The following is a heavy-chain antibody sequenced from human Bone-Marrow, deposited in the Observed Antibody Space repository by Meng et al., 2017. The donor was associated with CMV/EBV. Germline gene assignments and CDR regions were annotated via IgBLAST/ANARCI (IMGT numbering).Heavy chain of an antibody. CDR3: ARAIAARSNYYYYYGVDV. CDR2: IIPILGIA. J-gene: IGHJ6*02. V-gene: IGHV1-69*10. Sequence: SVKVSCKASGGTFSSYAISWVRQAPGQGLEWMGGIIPILGIANYAQKFQGRVTITADKSTSTAYMELSSLRSEDTAVYYCARAIAARSNYYYYYGVDVWGQGTTVTVPS. CDR1: GGTFSSYA. D-gene: IGHD6-6*01.